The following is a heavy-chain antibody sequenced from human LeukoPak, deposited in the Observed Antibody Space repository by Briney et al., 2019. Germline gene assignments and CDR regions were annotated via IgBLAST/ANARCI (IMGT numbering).Heavy chain of an antibody. CDR1: GGSISSSSYY. Sequence: SETLSLTFTVSGGSISSSSYYWGWIRQPPGKGLEWIGSIYYSGSTYYNPSLKSRVTISVDTSKNQFSLKLSSVTAADTAVYYCARPRTSSSEGNWFDPWGQGTLVTVSS. D-gene: IGHD6-13*01. J-gene: IGHJ5*02. V-gene: IGHV4-39*01. CDR3: ARPRTSSSEGNWFDP. CDR2: IYYSGST.